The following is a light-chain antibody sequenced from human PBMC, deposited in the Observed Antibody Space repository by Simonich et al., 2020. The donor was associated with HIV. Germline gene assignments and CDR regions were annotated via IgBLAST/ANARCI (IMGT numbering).Light chain of an antibody. J-gene: IGKJ4*01. Sequence: EIVLTQSPATLSLSPGERATLSCRASQSVRSYLAWDQQKPGQAARLLIYDASNRATGIPARFSGSGSGTDFTLTISSLEPEYFAVYYCQQRSNWPPLTFGGGTKVEIK. CDR3: QQRSNWPPLT. V-gene: IGKV3-11*01. CDR1: QSVRSY. CDR2: DAS.